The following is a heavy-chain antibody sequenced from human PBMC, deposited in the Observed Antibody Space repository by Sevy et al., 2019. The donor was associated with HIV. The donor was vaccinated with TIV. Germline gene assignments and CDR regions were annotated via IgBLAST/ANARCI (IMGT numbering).Heavy chain of an antibody. CDR3: VRDRIAAAGGYFDN. D-gene: IGHD6-13*01. CDR2: ISYIGST. V-gene: IGHV4-61*01. J-gene: IGHJ4*02. CDR1: GGSLSSGSHY. Sequence: SETLSLTCTVSGGSLSSGSHYWSWIRQPPGKGLEWIGYISYIGSTNYNPSLKSRVTISVDTSKNQLSLRLTSVTAAGTAVYYCVRDRIAAAGGYFDNWGQGTLVTVSS.